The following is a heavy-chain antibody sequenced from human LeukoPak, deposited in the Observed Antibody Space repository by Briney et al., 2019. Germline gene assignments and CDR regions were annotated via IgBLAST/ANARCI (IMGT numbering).Heavy chain of an antibody. CDR2: IYYTGST. J-gene: IGHJ4*02. V-gene: IGHV4-59*08. Sequence: SETLSLTCTVSGGSISNYYWNWIRQPPGKGLEWIGYIYYTGSTNYNPSLKSRVTMSVDTSKNQFSLKLISVTAADTAVYYCARLHSSSPIDYWGQGTLVTVSS. CDR3: ARLHSSSPIDY. D-gene: IGHD6-13*01. CDR1: GGSISNYY.